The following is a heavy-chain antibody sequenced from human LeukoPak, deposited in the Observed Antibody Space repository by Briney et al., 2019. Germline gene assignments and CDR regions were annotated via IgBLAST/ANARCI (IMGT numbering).Heavy chain of an antibody. J-gene: IGHJ5*02. CDR2: IYYGGST. V-gene: IGHV4-59*08. D-gene: IGHD3-9*01. CDR1: GGSISSYY. CDR3: ARLRAFDWLYPFDP. Sequence: SETLSLTCTVSGGSISSYYWSWIRQPPGKGLEWIGYIYYGGSTNYNPSLKSRVTISVDTSKNQFSLKLSSVTAADTAVYYCARLRAFDWLYPFDPWGQGTLVTVSS.